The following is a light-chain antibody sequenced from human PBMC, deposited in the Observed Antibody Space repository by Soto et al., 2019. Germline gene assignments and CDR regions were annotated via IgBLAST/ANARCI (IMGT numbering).Light chain of an antibody. CDR1: SSNIGSNY. J-gene: IGLJ2*01. V-gene: IGLV1-47*01. CDR2: RNN. Sequence: QTVVTQPPSASGTPGQRVTISCSGSSSNIGSNYAYWYQQLPGTAPKLLIYRNNQRPSGVPDRFSGSKSGTSASLAISGLRSEDEADYYCAAWDDSLSGGVFGGGTKLTVL. CDR3: AAWDDSLSGGV.